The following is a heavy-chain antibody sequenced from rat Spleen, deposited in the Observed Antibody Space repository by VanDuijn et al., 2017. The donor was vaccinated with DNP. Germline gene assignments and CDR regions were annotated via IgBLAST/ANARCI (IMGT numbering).Heavy chain of an antibody. CDR3: ARGSRYNSDYWYFDF. CDR1: GFTFRNYG. D-gene: IGHD1-5*01. CDR2: ITTGGDNT. V-gene: IGHV5S13*01. J-gene: IGHJ1*01. Sequence: EVQLVESGGGLVQPGRSLKVSCAASGFTFRNYGMAWVRQAPTRGLEWVASITTGGDNTYYRDSVKGRFTISRDNAKSTLYLQMDSLRSEDTATYYCARGSRYNSDYWYFDFWGPGTMVTVSS.